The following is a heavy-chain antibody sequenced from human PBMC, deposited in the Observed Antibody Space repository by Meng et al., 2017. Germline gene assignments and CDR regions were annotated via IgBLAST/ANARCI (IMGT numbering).Heavy chain of an antibody. Sequence: SVKVSCKASGYTFTSYDINWVRQATGQGLEWMGGIIPIFGTANYAQKFQGRVTTTADASTRTAYLERSGLRSEDTAVYYCARAIKVTTSYFDYWGQGTLVTVSS. D-gene: IGHD4-17*01. CDR3: ARAIKVTTSYFDY. CDR1: GYTFTSYD. J-gene: IGHJ4*02. CDR2: IIPIFGTA. V-gene: IGHV1-69*13.